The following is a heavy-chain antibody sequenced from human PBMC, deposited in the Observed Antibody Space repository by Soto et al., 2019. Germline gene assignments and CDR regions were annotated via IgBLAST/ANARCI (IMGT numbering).Heavy chain of an antibody. CDR2: INPNGGST. D-gene: IGHD7-27*01. CDR1: GYTFTSFY. V-gene: IGHV1-46*01. J-gene: IGHJ4*02. CDR3: ASGLTSGDY. Sequence: QVQLVQSGAEVKNPGASVKLSCKASGYTFTSFYIHWVRQAPGQGLEWMAIINPNGGSTNYAPNLMGRVTLTRDTSTNTVYIELSSLGSEDTAVYYCASGLTSGDYWGQGTLVTVSS.